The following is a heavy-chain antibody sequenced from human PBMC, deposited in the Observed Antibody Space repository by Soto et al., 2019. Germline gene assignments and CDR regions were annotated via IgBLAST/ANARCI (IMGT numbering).Heavy chain of an antibody. V-gene: IGHV2-5*02. CDR3: ARGGWTTYYSPFFDY. Sequence: QITLKESGPTLVRPTQTLTLTCTFSWFSLSISGVGVGWIRQPPGKALEWLALIYWDDDKRYSPSLKSRLTITKHTSKNQVVLTLTTLDTVDTATYYCARGGWTTYYSPFFDYWGQGTLVTVSS. J-gene: IGHJ4*02. D-gene: IGHD3-10*01. CDR2: IYWDDDK. CDR1: WFSLSISGVG.